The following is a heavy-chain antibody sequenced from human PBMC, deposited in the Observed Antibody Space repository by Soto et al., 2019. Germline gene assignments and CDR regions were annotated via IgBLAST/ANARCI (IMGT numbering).Heavy chain of an antibody. V-gene: IGHV3-48*02. J-gene: IGHJ5*02. CDR3: AREMGACSDSSCYPGPYDS. D-gene: IGHD3-16*01. CDR2: ITSKSTTI. CDR1: GFTFTSYS. Sequence: RRLSCAASGFTFTSYSMNWVRQAPGQGLEWVSYITSKSTTIKYADSVKGRFTVSRDNAKNSLYLRLNSLRDEDTAVYYCAREMGACSDSSCYPGPYDSWGQGTLVTVSS.